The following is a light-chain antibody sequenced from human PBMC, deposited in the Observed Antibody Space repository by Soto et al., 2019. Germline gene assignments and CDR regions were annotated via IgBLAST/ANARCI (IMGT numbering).Light chain of an antibody. CDR2: GAS. CDR1: QSVSSN. Sequence: DIGRTQSPATLSVSPGERATLSCRASQSVSSNLAWYQQKPGQAPRLLIYGASTRATGIPARFSGSGSGTEFTLTISSLQSEDFAVYYCQQYNNWPRTFGQGTKVDIK. V-gene: IGKV3-15*01. J-gene: IGKJ1*01. CDR3: QQYNNWPRT.